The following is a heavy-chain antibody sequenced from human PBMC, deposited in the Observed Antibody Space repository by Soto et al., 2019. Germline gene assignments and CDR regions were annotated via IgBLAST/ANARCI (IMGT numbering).Heavy chain of an antibody. CDR2: INHSGST. CDR3: ARKKGYCSSTSCYIYYYYYVDV. J-gene: IGHJ6*03. D-gene: IGHD2-2*02. Sequence: SETLSLTCAVYGGSFSGYYWSWIRQPPGKGLEWIGEINHSGSTNYNPSLKSRVTISVDTSKNQFSLKLSSVTAADTAVYYCARKKGYCSSTSCYIYYYYYVDVWGKGTTVTVSS. CDR1: GGSFSGYY. V-gene: IGHV4-34*01.